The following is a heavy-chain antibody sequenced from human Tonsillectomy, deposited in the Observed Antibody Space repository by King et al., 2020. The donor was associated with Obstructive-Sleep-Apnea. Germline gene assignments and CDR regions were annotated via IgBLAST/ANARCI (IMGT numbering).Heavy chain of an antibody. V-gene: IGHV1-18*04. D-gene: IGHD3-9*01. CDR2: ISADNGNT. CDR3: ARDELRYFDWLLPFDY. CDR1: GYTFTSYG. J-gene: IGHJ4*02. Sequence: QLVQSGAEVKKPGASVKVSCKASGYTFTSYGISWVRQAPGQGLEWMGWISADNGNTNYAQKLQGRVTMTTDTSTSTAYMELRSLRSDDTAVYYCARDELRYFDWLLPFDYWGQGTLVTVSS.